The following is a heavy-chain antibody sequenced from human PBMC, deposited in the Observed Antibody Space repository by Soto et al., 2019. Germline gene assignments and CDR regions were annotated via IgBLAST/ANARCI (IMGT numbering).Heavy chain of an antibody. CDR3: ARGRFDFIWGTPAPYLDY. CDR1: GDSISTYY. D-gene: IGHD3-16*01. CDR2: IYNSATT. V-gene: IGHV4-59*01. Sequence: SETLSLTCTVSGDSISTYYWTWIRQPPGKGLEWIGYIYNSATTKYNPSLKSRVTTSVDTSKNQFSLKLSSVTTADTAVYYCARGRFDFIWGTPAPYLDYWGQGALVTVSS. J-gene: IGHJ4*02.